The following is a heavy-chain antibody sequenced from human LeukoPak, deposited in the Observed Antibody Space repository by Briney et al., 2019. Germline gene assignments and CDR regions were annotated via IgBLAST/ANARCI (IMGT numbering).Heavy chain of an antibody. CDR2: ISGSGGST. CDR3: ARVWFGELGPSDY. CDR1: GFTFSSYA. Sequence: PGGSLRLSCAASGFTFSSYAMSWVRQAPGKGLEWVSAISGSGGSTYYADSVKGRFTISRDNSKNTLYLQTNSLRAEDTAVYYCARVWFGELGPSDYWGQGTLVTVSS. J-gene: IGHJ4*02. V-gene: IGHV3-23*01. D-gene: IGHD3-10*01.